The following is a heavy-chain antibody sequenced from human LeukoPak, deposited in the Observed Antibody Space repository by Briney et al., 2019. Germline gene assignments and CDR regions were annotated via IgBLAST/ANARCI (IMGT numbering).Heavy chain of an antibody. D-gene: IGHD6-6*01. CDR1: GYTFTSYD. CDR3: ARERAIAARPWGLGY. V-gene: IGHV1-8*01. CDR2: MNPNSGNT. J-gene: IGHJ4*02. Sequence: ASVKASCKASGYTFTSYDINWVRQATGQGLEWMGWMNPNSGNTGYAQKFQGRVTMTRNTSISTAYMELSSLRSEDTAVYYCARERAIAARPWGLGYWGQGTLVTVSS.